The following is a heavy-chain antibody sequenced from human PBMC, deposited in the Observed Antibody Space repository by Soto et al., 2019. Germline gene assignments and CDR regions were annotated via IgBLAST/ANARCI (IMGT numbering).Heavy chain of an antibody. D-gene: IGHD2-21*01. CDR3: ARGRIPRGLIDY. V-gene: IGHV3-33*01. J-gene: IGHJ4*02. CDR1: GFTFSSYG. CDR2: IWYDGSNK. Sequence: QVQLVESGGGVVQPGRSLRLSCAASGFTFSSYGMHWVHQAPGKGLEWVAVIWYDGSNKYYADSVKGRFTISRDNSKNTLYLQMNSLRAEDTAVYYCARGRIPRGLIDYWGQGTLVTVSS.